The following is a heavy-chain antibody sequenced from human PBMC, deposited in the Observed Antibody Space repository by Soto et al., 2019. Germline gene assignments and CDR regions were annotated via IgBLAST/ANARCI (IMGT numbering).Heavy chain of an antibody. V-gene: IGHV1-3*01. D-gene: IGHD2-2*02. J-gene: IGHJ4*02. Sequence: QVHLVQSGAEVKTPGASVTISCKASGYTFSDYGIHWIRQAPGQRPEWLGWILCLNDRKEYSQKFQGRISLTRDTSASTAYMGLSRLRSADTAVYYGARGRRTCTEKTCYTDFDFWGQGSLVSVSA. CDR2: ILCLNDRK. CDR3: ARGRRTCTEKTCYTDFDF. CDR1: GYTFSDYG.